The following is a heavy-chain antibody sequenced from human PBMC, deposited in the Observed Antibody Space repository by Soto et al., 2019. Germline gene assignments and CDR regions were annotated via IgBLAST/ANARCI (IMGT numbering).Heavy chain of an antibody. CDR2: ISYDGSNK. J-gene: IGHJ6*02. CDR1: GFTFSSYG. CDR3: AKDVIAAAGSYGMDV. Sequence: QVQLVESGGGVVQPGRSLRLSCAASGFTFSSYGMHWVRQAPGKGLEWVAVISYDGSNKYYADSVKGRFTISRDNSKNTLYLQMNSLRAEDTAVYYCAKDVIAAAGSYGMDVWGQGTTVTVSS. D-gene: IGHD6-13*01. V-gene: IGHV3-30*18.